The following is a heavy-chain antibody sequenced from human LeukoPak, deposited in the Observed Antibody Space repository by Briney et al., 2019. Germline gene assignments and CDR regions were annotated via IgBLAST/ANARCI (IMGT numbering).Heavy chain of an antibody. CDR3: ARGWELPSGGGYFDY. J-gene: IGHJ4*02. CDR1: GFTFSSYW. D-gene: IGHD1-26*01. V-gene: IGHV3-74*01. CDR2: INTDGSST. Sequence: GGSLRLSCAASGFTFSSYWMHWVRQAPGKGLVWVSRINTDGSSTSYADSVKGRFTISRDNAKNTLYLQMNSLRAEDTAVYYCARGWELPSGGGYFDYWGQGTLVTVSS.